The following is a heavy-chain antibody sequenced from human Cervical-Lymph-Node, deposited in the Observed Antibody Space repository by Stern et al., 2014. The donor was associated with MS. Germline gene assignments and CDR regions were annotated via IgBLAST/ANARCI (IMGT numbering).Heavy chain of an antibody. J-gene: IGHJ2*01. CDR1: GGSFINYA. Sequence: VQLVESGDEVKKPGSSVKVSCRPSGGSFINYAISWVRQAPGQGLEWMGGIIPIFGAPDYAQRFQARLTITADESTSTAYMELGSLTSDDTAIYYCAQGAGSYWYVGLWGRGTPITVSS. CDR3: AQGAGSYWYVGL. V-gene: IGHV1-69*01. D-gene: IGHD6-19*01. CDR2: IIPIFGAP.